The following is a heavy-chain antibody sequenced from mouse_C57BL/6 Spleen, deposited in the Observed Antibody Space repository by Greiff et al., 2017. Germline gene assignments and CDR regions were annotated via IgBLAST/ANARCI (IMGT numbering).Heavy chain of an antibody. CDR3: AREDSHFDY. V-gene: IGHV5-17*01. CDR2: ISSGSSTI. J-gene: IGHJ2*01. Sequence: EVKLVESGGGLVKPGGSLKLSCAASGFTFSDYGMHWVRQAPEKGLEWVAYISSGSSTIYYADTVKGRFTISRDNAKNTLFLQMTSLRSEDTAMYYCAREDSHFDYWGQGTTLTVAS. CDR1: GFTFSDYG.